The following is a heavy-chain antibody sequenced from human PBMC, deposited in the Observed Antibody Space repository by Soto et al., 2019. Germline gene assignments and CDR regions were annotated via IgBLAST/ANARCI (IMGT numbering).Heavy chain of an antibody. J-gene: IGHJ4*02. CDR2: ISWNRGII. D-gene: IGHD2-15*01. Sequence: EVQLVKSGGGLVQPGRSLRLSCVASGFTFDDYAFHWVRQAPGKGLEWVSGISWNRGIIGYADSVQGRFTISRDNAKNSLYLQMNSLRGEDTAFYYCTRSISLSFYSSFDYFGQGTLVTVSS. CDR3: TRSISLSFYSSFDY. CDR1: GFTFDDYA. V-gene: IGHV3-9*01.